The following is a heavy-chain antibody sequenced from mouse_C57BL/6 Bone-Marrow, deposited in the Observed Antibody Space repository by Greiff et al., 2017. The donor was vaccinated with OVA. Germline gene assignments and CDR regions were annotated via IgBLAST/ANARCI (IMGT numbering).Heavy chain of an antibody. CDR3: ASKTAEYSNYYDWYFDV. J-gene: IGHJ1*03. D-gene: IGHD2-5*01. Sequence: QVQLQESGPGLVQPSQSLSITCTVSGFSLTSYGVHWVRQSPGKGLEWLGVIWRGGSTDYNAAFLSRLSITKDNSKSQVFFKMNSLQADDTAIYYCASKTAEYSNYYDWYFDVWGTGTTVTVSS. CDR2: IWRGGST. CDR1: GFSLTSYG. V-gene: IGHV2-5*01.